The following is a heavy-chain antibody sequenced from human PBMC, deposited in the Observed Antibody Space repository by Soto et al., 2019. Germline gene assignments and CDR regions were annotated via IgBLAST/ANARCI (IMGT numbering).Heavy chain of an antibody. CDR1: GFSFSGSA. J-gene: IGHJ5*02. CDR2: IKSKTNNYAT. Sequence: QAGGSLRLSCAASGFSFSGSAMHWVRQASGKGLEWVGRIKSKTNNYATAYAASVKGRFTISRDDSKNTAYLQMNSLKTEDTAVYYCTRLPNWNFRFDPWGQGTLVTVSS. V-gene: IGHV3-73*01. CDR3: TRLPNWNFRFDP. D-gene: IGHD1-7*01.